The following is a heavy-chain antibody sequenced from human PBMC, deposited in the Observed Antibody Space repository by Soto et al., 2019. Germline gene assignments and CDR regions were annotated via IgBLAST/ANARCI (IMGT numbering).Heavy chain of an antibody. V-gene: IGHV3-30-3*01. CDR1: GFTFSSYA. Sequence: QVQLVESGGGVVQPGRSLRLSCAASGFTFSSYAMHWVRQAPGKGLEWVAVISYDGSNKYYADSVKGRFTISRDNSKNTLYLQMNSLRAEDTAVYYCARDGNYYYGSGSYYPSFYYYDYGMDVWGQVTTVTVSS. CDR3: ARDGNYYYGSGSYYPSFYYYDYGMDV. D-gene: IGHD3-10*01. CDR2: ISYDGSNK. J-gene: IGHJ6*02.